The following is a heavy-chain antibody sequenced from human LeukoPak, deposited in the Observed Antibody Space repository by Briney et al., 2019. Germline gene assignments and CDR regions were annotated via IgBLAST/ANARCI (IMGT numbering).Heavy chain of an antibody. Sequence: PSETLSLTCTVSGGSISSYYWSWIRQPPGKGLEWIGYIYYSGSTNYNPSLKSRVTISVDRSKNQFSLKLSSVTAADTAVYYCARGYDSSGYYYFDYWGQGTLVTVSS. CDR2: IYYSGST. CDR3: ARGYDSSGYYYFDY. CDR1: GGSISSYY. J-gene: IGHJ4*02. V-gene: IGHV4-59*12. D-gene: IGHD3-22*01.